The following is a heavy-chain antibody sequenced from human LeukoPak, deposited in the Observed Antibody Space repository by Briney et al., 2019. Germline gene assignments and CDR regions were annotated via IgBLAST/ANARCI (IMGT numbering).Heavy chain of an antibody. V-gene: IGHV4-59*08. CDR2: INYSGST. CDR3: ARRGIRDYSAGT. D-gene: IGHD4-17*01. J-gene: IGHJ5*02. Sequence: PSETLSLTCTVSGGSISSFYWSWIRQPPGEGPGWIGSINYSGSTNYNPSSNSRVTTSAATSKNQISLKLISVTAADTAVYYCARRGIRDYSAGTWGQGALVTVSS. CDR1: GGSISSFY.